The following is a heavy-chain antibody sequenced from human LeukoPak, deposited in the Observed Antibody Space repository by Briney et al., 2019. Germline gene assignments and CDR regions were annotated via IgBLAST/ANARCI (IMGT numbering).Heavy chain of an antibody. CDR3: TTLILLRGVGGGF. CDR2: VKSSDDGGTI. D-gene: IGHD3-10*01. V-gene: IGHV3-15*01. J-gene: IGHJ4*02. Sequence: PGGSLTLSCAASGFTFSSYGMHWLRQAPGKGLEGVGRVKSSDDGGTIDYGAHVKGRFAISRDDSKDMLFLQMNSLKAEDTAVYYCTTLILLRGVGGGFWGQGSLVTVSS. CDR1: GFTFSSYG.